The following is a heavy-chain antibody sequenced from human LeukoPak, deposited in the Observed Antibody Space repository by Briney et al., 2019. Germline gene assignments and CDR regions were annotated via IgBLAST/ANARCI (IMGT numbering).Heavy chain of an antibody. D-gene: IGHD2-15*01. CDR1: GYTFTGYG. Sequence: GASVKVSCTASGYTFTGYGISCVRQTPGQGLERMGWISAYNGNTNYAQKLEGRVTMTTDTSTSTAYMELRSLRSDDTAVYYCARDGVAAYDYWGQGTLVTVSS. V-gene: IGHV1-18*01. CDR3: ARDGVAAYDY. J-gene: IGHJ4*02. CDR2: ISAYNGNT.